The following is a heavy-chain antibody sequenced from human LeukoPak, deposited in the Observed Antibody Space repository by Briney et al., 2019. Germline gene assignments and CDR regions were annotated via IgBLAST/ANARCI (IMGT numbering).Heavy chain of an antibody. CDR2: ISYDGSNK. J-gene: IGHJ4*02. D-gene: IGHD5-18*01. Sequence: GRSLRLSCAASGFTFSSYAMHWVRQAPGKGLEWVAVISYDGSNKYYADSVKGRFTISRDNSKNTLYLQMNGLRAEDTAVYYCARQLNVDTAMDKDYWGQGTLVTVSS. V-gene: IGHV3-30-3*01. CDR3: ARQLNVDTAMDKDY. CDR1: GFTFSSYA.